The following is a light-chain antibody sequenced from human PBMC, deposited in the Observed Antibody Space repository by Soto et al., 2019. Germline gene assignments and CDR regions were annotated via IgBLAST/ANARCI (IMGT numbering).Light chain of an antibody. J-gene: IGKJ1*01. V-gene: IGKV3-15*01. Sequence: EIVMTQSPATLSVSPGERATLSCRASQSVRSNLAWYQQKPGQTPRLLIYDASTRATGIPARFSGSGSGTEFTLTISSLQSEDFAVYYCQQYHNWWTFGQGTKVEVK. CDR1: QSVRSN. CDR3: QQYHNWWT. CDR2: DAS.